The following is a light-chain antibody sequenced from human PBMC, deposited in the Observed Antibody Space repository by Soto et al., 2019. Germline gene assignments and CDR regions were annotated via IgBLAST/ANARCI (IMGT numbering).Light chain of an antibody. V-gene: IGLV1-40*01. CDR1: SSNIGAGYD. CDR3: QSYDSSLSGSYV. CDR2: GDS. J-gene: IGLJ1*01. Sequence: QSVLTQPPSVSGAPGQRVSISCTGNSSNIGAGYDVHWYQQLPGTAPKLLIYGDSNRPSGVPDRFSGSKSGTSASLAITGLQAEDEADDSCQSYDSSLSGSYVFGTGTKLTVL.